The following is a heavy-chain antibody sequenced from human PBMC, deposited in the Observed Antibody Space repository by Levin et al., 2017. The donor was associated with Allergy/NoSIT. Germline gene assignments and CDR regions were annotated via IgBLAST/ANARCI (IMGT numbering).Heavy chain of an antibody. CDR2: ISGGGHTI. CDR1: GFTFSDFY. D-gene: IGHD6-19*01. J-gene: IGHJ4*02. Sequence: GESLKISCAASGFTFSDFYINWIRQAPGKGLEWISYISGGGHTIFYADSVRGRFTISRDNARNSVYLQMKSLRAEDTAIYFCTSGSGSGFYNWGQGKLVTVSS. V-gene: IGHV3-11*01. CDR3: TSGSGSGFYN.